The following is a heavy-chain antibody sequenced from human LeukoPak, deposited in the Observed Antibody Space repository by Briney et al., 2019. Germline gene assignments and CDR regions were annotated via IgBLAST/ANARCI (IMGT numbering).Heavy chain of an antibody. Sequence: HGESLQISCKTSGYSFITYWINWVRPAPGKGREWMGRIDPTDSDTNYSPSFQGHVTLSADKSITIGYLQWSSLKASDTAMYYCARTRGYSYGPPFDFWGQGTLVTVSS. J-gene: IGHJ4*02. CDR1: GYSFITYW. CDR2: IDPTDSDT. D-gene: IGHD5-18*01. V-gene: IGHV5-10-1*01. CDR3: ARTRGYSYGPPFDF.